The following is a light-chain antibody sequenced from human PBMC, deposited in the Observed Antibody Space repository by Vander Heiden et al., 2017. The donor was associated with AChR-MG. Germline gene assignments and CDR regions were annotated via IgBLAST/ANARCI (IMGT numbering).Light chain of an antibody. Sequence: QLALTQSPSASASLGASVKLTCTLSSGHSSYAIAWHQQQSEKGPRYLMKRNSDGSHSKGDGIPDRFSGSSSGAARYLTISSLQSEDEADYYCQTWGTGIPVFGGGTKLTVL. CDR2: RNSDGSH. CDR1: SGHSSYA. V-gene: IGLV4-69*01. CDR3: QTWGTGIPV. J-gene: IGLJ2*01.